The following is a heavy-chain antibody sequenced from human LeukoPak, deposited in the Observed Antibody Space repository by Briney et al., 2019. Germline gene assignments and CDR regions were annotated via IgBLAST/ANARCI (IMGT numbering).Heavy chain of an antibody. CDR1: GGSISSGGYY. J-gene: IGHJ1*01. V-gene: IGHV4-30-2*01. D-gene: IGHD6-13*01. CDR2: IYHSGST. CDR3: ARGLSWPDEYFQH. Sequence: SQTLSLTCTVSGGSISSGGYYWSWIRQPPGKGLEWIGYIYHSGSTNYNPSLKSRVTISVDTSKNQFSLKLSSVTAADTAVYYCARGLSWPDEYFQHWGQGTLVTVSS.